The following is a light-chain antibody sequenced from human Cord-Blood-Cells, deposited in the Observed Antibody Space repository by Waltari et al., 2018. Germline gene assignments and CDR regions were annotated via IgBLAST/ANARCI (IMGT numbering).Light chain of an antibody. CDR1: SSAVGSYNL. V-gene: IGLV2-23*02. CDR3: CSYAGSPYV. Sequence: QSALTQPASVSGSPGQSITISCTGTSSAVGSYNLVSLYQQHPGKAPKLIIYEVSKRPSGVSNRFSGSKSGNTASLIISGLQAEDEADYYCCSYAGSPYVFGTGTKVTVL. CDR2: EVS. J-gene: IGLJ1*01.